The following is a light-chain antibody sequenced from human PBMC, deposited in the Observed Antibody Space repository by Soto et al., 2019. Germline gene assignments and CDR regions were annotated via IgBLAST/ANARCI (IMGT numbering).Light chain of an antibody. CDR3: SSYTVTNTLVL. CDR2: DVT. Sequence: QSALTQPASVSGSPGQSITISCTGTSSDVGGHDHVSWYQQHPGKAPKLMIYDVTYRPSGVSSRFSSSKSGHTASLTISGLQAEDEANYYCSSYTVTNTLVLFGAGTKLTVL. J-gene: IGLJ2*01. V-gene: IGLV2-14*03. CDR1: SSDVGGHDH.